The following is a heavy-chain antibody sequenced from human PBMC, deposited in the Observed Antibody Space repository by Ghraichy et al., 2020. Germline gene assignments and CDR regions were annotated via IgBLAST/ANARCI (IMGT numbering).Heavy chain of an antibody. D-gene: IGHD2-2*01. Sequence: GESLNISCAASGFTFSSYGMHWVRQAPGKGLEWVAVISYDGSNKYYADSVKGRFTISRDNSKNTLYLQMNSLRAEDTAVYYCAKALEDIVVVPAAISSYWGQGTLVTVSS. J-gene: IGHJ4*02. CDR3: AKALEDIVVVPAAISSY. V-gene: IGHV3-30*18. CDR2: ISYDGSNK. CDR1: GFTFSSYG.